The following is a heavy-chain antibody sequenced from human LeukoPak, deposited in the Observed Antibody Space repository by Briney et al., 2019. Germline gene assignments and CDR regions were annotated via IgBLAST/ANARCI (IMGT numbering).Heavy chain of an antibody. CDR1: GYTFTGYY. CDR2: INPNSGGT. CDR3: ARDLKMGYSSGRYSWGTGSSNNY. D-gene: IGHD6-19*01. J-gene: IGHJ4*02. V-gene: IGHV1-2*02. Sequence: ASVKVSCKASGYTFTGYYMHWVRQAPGQGLEWMGWINPNSGGTNYAQQFQGRLTMTRDTSISTAYMELRSLRSDDTAVYYCARDLKMGYSSGRYSWGTGSSNNYWGQGTLVTVSS.